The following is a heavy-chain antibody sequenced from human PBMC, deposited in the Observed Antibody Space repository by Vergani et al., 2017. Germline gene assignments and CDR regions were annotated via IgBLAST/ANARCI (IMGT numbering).Heavy chain of an antibody. D-gene: IGHD3-16*01. Sequence: QVQLQESGPGLVKPSETLSLTCTVSGGSISSYYWSWIRQPPGKGLEWIGYIYYSGSTNYNPSLKSRVTISVDTSKNQFSLKLSSVTAGDTAVYYCASSPTPLITFGGVLSYYYYYMDVWGKGTTVTVSS. CDR1: GGSISSYY. CDR2: IYYSGST. CDR3: ASSPTPLITFGGVLSYYYYYMDV. V-gene: IGHV4-59*01. J-gene: IGHJ6*03.